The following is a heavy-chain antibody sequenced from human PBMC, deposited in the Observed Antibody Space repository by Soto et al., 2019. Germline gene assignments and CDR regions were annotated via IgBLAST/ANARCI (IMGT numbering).Heavy chain of an antibody. J-gene: IGHJ6*02. CDR2: NNHSGST. CDR1: GGSFSGYY. Sequence: QVQLQQWGAGLLKPSGTLSLTCAVYGGSFSGYYWSWIGQPPAKGLEWIGENNHSGSTNYNPSLKKRVTISVDTSKNQVSRKRRSVTDADMAVNYRARGDGTGCCCYYYYGMDVWGQGTTVTVSS. V-gene: IGHV4-34*01. CDR3: ARGDGTGCCCYYYYGMDV. D-gene: IGHD3-10*01.